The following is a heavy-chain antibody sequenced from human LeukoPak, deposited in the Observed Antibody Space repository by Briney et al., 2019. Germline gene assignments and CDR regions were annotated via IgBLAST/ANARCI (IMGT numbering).Heavy chain of an antibody. Sequence: PGGSLRLSCAASGFTFSSYAMSWVRQAPGKGLEWVSATSGSGAGTYYADSVKGRFTISRDNSKNTLYLQMNSLRADDTAVYYCAKGSYSSGWANRYWGQGTLVTVSS. J-gene: IGHJ4*02. CDR1: GFTFSSYA. V-gene: IGHV3-23*01. D-gene: IGHD6-19*01. CDR3: AKGSYSSGWANRY. CDR2: TSGSGAGT.